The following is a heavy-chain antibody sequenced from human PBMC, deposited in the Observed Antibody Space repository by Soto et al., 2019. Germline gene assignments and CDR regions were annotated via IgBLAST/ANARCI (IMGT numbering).Heavy chain of an antibody. V-gene: IGHV5-51*01. Sequence: GESLKISCKVSGDSFTGLWIGWVGQMPGKGLEWLGSIYPRDSDTRYSPSSQGQVTISADKSLSTAYLQWNSLQASDTAIYYCARQHPLDSRVWFTWGQGTLVTVSS. CDR2: IYPRDSDT. D-gene: IGHD6-19*01. CDR3: ARQHPLDSRVWFT. J-gene: IGHJ4*02. CDR1: GDSFTGLW.